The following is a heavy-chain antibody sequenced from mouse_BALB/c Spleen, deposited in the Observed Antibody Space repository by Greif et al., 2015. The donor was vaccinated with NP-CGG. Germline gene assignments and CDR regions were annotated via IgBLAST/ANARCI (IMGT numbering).Heavy chain of an antibody. Sequence: VQRVESGPGLVAPSQSLSITCTVSGFSLTSYGVHWVRQPPGKGLEWLGVIWAGGSTNYNSALMSRLSISKDNSKSQVFLKMSSLQTDDTAMYYCASDGYYAMDYWGQGTSVTVSS. CDR1: GFSLTSYG. CDR3: ASDGYYAMDY. J-gene: IGHJ4*01. CDR2: IWAGGST. V-gene: IGHV2-9*02.